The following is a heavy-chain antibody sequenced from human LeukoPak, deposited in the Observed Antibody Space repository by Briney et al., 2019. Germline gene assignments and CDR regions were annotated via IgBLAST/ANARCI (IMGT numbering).Heavy chain of an antibody. CDR3: ARDLGSSSWYEEDWYFDL. CDR2: IYYSGST. D-gene: IGHD6-13*01. V-gene: IGHV4-31*03. Sequence: SQTLSLTCTVSGGSISSGGYYWSWIRQHPGKGLEWIGYIYYSGSTYYNPSLKSRVTISVDTSKNQFSLKLSSVTAADTAVYYCARDLGSSSWYEEDWYFDLWGRGTLVTVSS. CDR1: GGSISSGGYY. J-gene: IGHJ2*01.